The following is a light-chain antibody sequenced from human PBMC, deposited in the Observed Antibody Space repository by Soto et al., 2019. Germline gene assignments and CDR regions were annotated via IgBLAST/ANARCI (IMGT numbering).Light chain of an antibody. J-gene: IGKJ5*01. CDR3: QQYHNWPMT. V-gene: IGKV3-20*01. CDR2: GAS. Sequence: EIVLTQSPGTLSFSPGERATLSCRASQSVASSYLAWYQQKPGQAPRLLIYGASSRATGIPDRFSGSGSGTDFTLTISRLEPEDFAVYYCQQYHNWPMTFGQGTRLEIK. CDR1: QSVASSY.